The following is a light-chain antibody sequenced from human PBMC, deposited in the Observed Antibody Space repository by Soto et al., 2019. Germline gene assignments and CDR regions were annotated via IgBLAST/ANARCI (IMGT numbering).Light chain of an antibody. CDR3: QQRSGWPPT. CDR1: QSVSSN. V-gene: IGKV3-11*01. CDR2: DAS. Sequence: EIVLTQSPATLSLSPGEGATLSCRASQSVSSNLAWYQQKPGQAPRLLIYDASNRATGIPGRFSSSGSGTVFPITISSLAPDVFADYYCQQRSGWPPTFGGGTKVQIK. J-gene: IGKJ4*01.